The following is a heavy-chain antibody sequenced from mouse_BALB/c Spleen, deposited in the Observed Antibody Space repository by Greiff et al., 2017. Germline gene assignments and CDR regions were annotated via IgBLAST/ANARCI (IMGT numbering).Heavy chain of an antibody. CDR3: ARKDGSPFAY. D-gene: IGHD1-1*01. CDR2: ISSGGST. CDR1: GFTFSSYA. Sequence: EVQLQESGGGLVKPGGSLKLSCAASGFTFSSYAMSWVRQTPEKRLEWVASISSGGSTYYPDSVKGRFTISRDNARNILYLQMSSLRSEDTAMYYCARKDGSPFAYWGQGTLVTVSA. J-gene: IGHJ3*01. V-gene: IGHV5-6-5*01.